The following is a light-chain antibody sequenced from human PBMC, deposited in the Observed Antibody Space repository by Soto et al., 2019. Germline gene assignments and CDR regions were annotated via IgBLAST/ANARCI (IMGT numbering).Light chain of an antibody. CDR2: DVS. Sequence: QSALTQPPSVSGSPGQSITISCTGTSSDVGYYNRVSWYQQPPGTAPKLMIYDVSDRPSGVPDRFSGSKSGNTASLTISGLQTEDEADYYCSSYTSSSTLVFGGGTKVTVL. CDR1: SSDVGYYNR. V-gene: IGLV2-18*02. J-gene: IGLJ3*02. CDR3: SSYTSSSTLV.